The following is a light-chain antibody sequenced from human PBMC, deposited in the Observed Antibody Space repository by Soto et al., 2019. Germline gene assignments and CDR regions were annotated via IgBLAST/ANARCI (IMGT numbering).Light chain of an antibody. V-gene: IGLV1-40*01. CDR2: GNS. CDR3: QSYDSSLGVV. CDR1: SYNIGAGYD. Sequence: QSVLKQPPSVSGAPGQRVTISCTGSSYNIGAGYDVHWYQQLPGTAPKLLIYGNSNRPSGVPDRFSGSKSGTSASLAITGLQAEDEADYYCQSYDSSLGVVFGGGTQLTGL. J-gene: IGLJ2*01.